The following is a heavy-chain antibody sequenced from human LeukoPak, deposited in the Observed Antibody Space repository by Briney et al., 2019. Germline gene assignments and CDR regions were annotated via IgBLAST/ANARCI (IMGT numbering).Heavy chain of an antibody. Sequence: PGGSLRLSCAASGFTFSSYSMNWVRQAPGKGLEWVSSISSSSSYIYYADSVKGRFTISRDNAKNSLYLQMNSLRAEDTAVYYCAREDNHRGHGSTNDYWGQGTLVTVSS. V-gene: IGHV3-21*01. D-gene: IGHD2-2*01. CDR1: GFTFSSYS. J-gene: IGHJ4*02. CDR2: ISSSSSYI. CDR3: AREDNHRGHGSTNDY.